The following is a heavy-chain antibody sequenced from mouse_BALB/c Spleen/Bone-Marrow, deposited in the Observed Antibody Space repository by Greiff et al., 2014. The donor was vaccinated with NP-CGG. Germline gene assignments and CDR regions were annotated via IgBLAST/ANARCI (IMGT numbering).Heavy chain of an antibody. D-gene: IGHD2-13*01. J-gene: IGHJ3*01. Sequence: VQLQQSGAELVKPGASVKLSCKASGYTFTSYYMYWVKQRPGQGLEWIGEINPSNGGTNFNEKLKSKATRTVDKSSSTAYMQLSSLTSEDSAVYYCTREGDSPFAYWGQGTLVTVSA. CDR3: TREGDSPFAY. CDR2: INPSNGGT. V-gene: IGHV1S81*02. CDR1: GYTFTSYY.